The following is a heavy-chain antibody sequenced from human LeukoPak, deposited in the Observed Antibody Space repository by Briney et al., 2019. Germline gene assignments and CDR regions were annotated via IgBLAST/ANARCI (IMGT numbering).Heavy chain of an antibody. V-gene: IGHV4-39*07. D-gene: IGHD6-13*01. CDR2: IYYSGST. CDR3: ARDPAAAGSYFDY. J-gene: IGHJ4*02. CDR1: GGPISSSSYY. Sequence: SETLSLTCTVSGGPISSSSYYWGWIRQPPGKGLEWIGSIYYSGSTYYNPSLKSRVTISVDTSKNQFSLKLSSVTAADTAVYYCARDPAAAGSYFDYWGQGTLVTVSS.